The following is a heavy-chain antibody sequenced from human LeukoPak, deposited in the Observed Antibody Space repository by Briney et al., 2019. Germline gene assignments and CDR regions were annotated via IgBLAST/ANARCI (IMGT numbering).Heavy chain of an antibody. CDR2: TYFTGST. CDR3: ARVRPVGATPDY. CDR1: RGSISSGGRY. J-gene: IGHJ4*02. D-gene: IGHD1-26*01. V-gene: IGHV4-61*08. Sequence: SETLSLTCNVSRGSISSGGRYWSWIRQRPGKGLEWMGYTYFTGSTNYNPSLKSRVTISIVRSRSQFSLRLSSLTAADTAMYYCARVRPVGATPDYWGQGTLVTVSS.